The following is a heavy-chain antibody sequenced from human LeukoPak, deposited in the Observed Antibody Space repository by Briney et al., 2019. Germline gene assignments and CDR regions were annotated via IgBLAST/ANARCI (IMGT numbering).Heavy chain of an antibody. Sequence: GASLQISCQGSGYNFPIYWIGWVRQLPGQGLEWMGIIYPDDSNTIYGPSFQGQVTISADKSINTAYLEWSSLKASDTAIYYCARQGAAGKYYYYYMDVWGKGTTVTVSS. CDR1: GYNFPIYW. CDR2: IYPDDSNT. V-gene: IGHV5-51*01. D-gene: IGHD6-13*01. J-gene: IGHJ6*03. CDR3: ARQGAAGKYYYYYMDV.